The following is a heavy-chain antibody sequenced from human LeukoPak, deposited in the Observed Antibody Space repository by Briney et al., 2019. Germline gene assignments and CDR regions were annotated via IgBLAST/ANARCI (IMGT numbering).Heavy chain of an antibody. D-gene: IGHD3-3*01. Sequence: PGGSLRLSCAASGFTFSSYSMNWVRQAPGKGLEWVSSVSSSSSYIYYADSVKGRFTISRDNAKNSLYLQMNSLRAEDTAVYYCASLTTIFGVVPLFDPWGQGTLVTVSS. CDR1: GFTFSSYS. J-gene: IGHJ5*02. CDR3: ASLTTIFGVVPLFDP. CDR2: VSSSSSYI. V-gene: IGHV3-21*01.